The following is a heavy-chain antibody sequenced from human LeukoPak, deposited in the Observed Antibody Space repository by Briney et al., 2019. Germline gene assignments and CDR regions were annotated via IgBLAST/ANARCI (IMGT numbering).Heavy chain of an antibody. V-gene: IGHV3-30*04. J-gene: IGHJ4*02. CDR1: GFTFSSYA. D-gene: IGHD3-3*01. CDR2: ISYDGSNK. CDR3: XRAYLRFLEWLPPSY. Sequence: GRSLRLSCAASGFTFSSYAMHWVRQAPGKGLEWVAVISYDGSNKYYADSVKGRFTISRDNSKNTLYLQMNSLRAEDTAVYYCXRAYLRFLEWLPPSYWGQGTLVTVSS.